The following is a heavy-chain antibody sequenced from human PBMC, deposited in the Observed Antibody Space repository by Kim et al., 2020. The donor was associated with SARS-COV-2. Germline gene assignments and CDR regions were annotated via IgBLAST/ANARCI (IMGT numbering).Heavy chain of an antibody. D-gene: IGHD5-18*01. CDR2: IRNKANTYTT. Sequence: GGSLRLSCAASGFTFSDYSMDWVRQAPGKGLEWLGRIRNKANTYTTEYATSVKGRFIISRDESKNSLYLQMDSLKTEDTAVYYCLRGTADWGQGTLVTVSS. J-gene: IGHJ4*02. CDR3: LRGTAD. CDR1: GFTFSDYS. V-gene: IGHV3-72*01.